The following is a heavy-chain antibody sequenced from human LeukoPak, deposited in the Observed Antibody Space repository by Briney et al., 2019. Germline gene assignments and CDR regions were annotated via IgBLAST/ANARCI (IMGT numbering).Heavy chain of an antibody. D-gene: IGHD2/OR15-2a*01. CDR1: GFTFSNAW. V-gene: IGHV3-23*01. J-gene: IGHJ5*02. CDR2: ISGSGGST. Sequence: GGSLRLSCAASGFTFSNAWMNWVRQAPGKGLEWVSAISGSGGSTYYADSVKGRFTISRDNSKNTLYLQMNSLRAEDTAVYYCAKSDYFNWFDPWGQGTLVTVSS. CDR3: AKSDYFNWFDP.